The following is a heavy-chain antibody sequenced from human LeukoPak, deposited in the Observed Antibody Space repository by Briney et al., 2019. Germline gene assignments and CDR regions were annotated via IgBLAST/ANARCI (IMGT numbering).Heavy chain of an antibody. CDR2: IYTSGST. Sequence: SETLSLTCTVSGDSITSGIHYWSWFRQPAGKGLEWIGRIYTSGSTNYNPSLKSRVTISVDTSKNQFSLKLSSVTAADTAVYYCARRGAGYFDSSPFDYWGQGTLVTVSS. D-gene: IGHD3-9*01. J-gene: IGHJ4*02. CDR1: GDSITSGIHY. CDR3: ARRGAGYFDSSPFDY. V-gene: IGHV4-61*02.